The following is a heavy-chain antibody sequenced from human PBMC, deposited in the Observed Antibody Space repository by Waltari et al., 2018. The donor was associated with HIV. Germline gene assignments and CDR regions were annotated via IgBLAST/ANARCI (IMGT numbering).Heavy chain of an antibody. Sequence: EVQLLESGGGLVQPGGSLRLSCAASGFTFTNYAMSWVRQAPGKGLEWVSSISGSRGLTHYADSVKGRFTISGDKSKSTLYLEMNSLRAEDTGIYYCAKLGFEDLGAGFWGRGTLVTVSS. CDR1: GFTFTNYA. J-gene: IGHJ4*02. D-gene: IGHD1-26*01. CDR3: AKLGFEDLGAGF. CDR2: ISGSRGLT. V-gene: IGHV3-23*01.